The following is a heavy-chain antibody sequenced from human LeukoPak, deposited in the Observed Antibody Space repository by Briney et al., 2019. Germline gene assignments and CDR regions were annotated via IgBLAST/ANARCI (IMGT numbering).Heavy chain of an antibody. J-gene: IGHJ4*02. V-gene: IGHV3-21*06. CDR2: ISSSSNYI. CDR3: ARLAVAGLGFDY. CDR1: GFTFSSYS. Sequence: GGSLGLSCAASGFTFSSYSMTWVRQAPGKGLEWVSSISSSSNYIYYADSVKGRFTISRDNAKNSLYLQMNSLRAEDTAVYYCARLAVAGLGFDYWGQGTLVTVSS. D-gene: IGHD6-19*01.